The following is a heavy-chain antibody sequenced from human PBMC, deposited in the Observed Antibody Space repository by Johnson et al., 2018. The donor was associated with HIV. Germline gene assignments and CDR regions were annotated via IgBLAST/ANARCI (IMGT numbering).Heavy chain of an antibody. Sequence: QVQLMESGGGVVQPGRSLRLSCAASGFTFSSYGMHWVRQAPGKGLEWVAVIWYDGSNKYYADSVKGRFTISRDNSKNTLYLQMNSLRAEDTAVYYCARWVGDIVVVPAAADAFDIWGQGTMVTVSS. D-gene: IGHD2-2*01. J-gene: IGHJ3*02. CDR3: ARWVGDIVVVPAAADAFDI. CDR2: IWYDGSNK. V-gene: IGHV3-33*01. CDR1: GFTFSSYG.